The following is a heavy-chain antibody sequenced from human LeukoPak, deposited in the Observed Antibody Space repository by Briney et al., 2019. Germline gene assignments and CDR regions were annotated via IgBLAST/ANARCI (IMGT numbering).Heavy chain of an antibody. D-gene: IGHD3-22*01. V-gene: IGHV1-69*13. J-gene: IGHJ4*02. CDR3: ARDRKDYYDSSGYQNHPFAFDY. CDR2: IIPIFGTA. CDR1: GGTFSSYA. Sequence: ASVKVSCKASGGTFSSYAISWVRQAPGQGLEWMGGIIPIFGTANYAQKFQGRVTITADESTSTAYMKLSSLRSEDTAVYYCARDRKDYYDSSGYQNHPFAFDYWGQGTLVTVSS.